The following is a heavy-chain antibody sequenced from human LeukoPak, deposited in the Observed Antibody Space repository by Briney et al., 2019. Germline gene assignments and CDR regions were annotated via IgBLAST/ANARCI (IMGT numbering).Heavy chain of an antibody. CDR1: GYSFTSYW. J-gene: IGHJ6*02. D-gene: IGHD3-10*01. CDR2: IYPGDSDT. CDR3: ARHMRLYGSGSYYQVYYYYGMDV. V-gene: IGHV5-51*01. Sequence: GESLKISCKGSGYSFTSYWIGWVRQMPGKGLEWMGIIYPGDSDTRYSPSFQGQVTISADKSISTAYLQWSSLKASDTAMYYCARHMRLYGSGSYYQVYYYYGMDVWGQGTTVTVSS.